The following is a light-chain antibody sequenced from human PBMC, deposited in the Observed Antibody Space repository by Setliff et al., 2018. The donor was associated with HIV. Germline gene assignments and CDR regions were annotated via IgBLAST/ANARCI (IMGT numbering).Light chain of an antibody. Sequence: VLTQSPGTVSLSPGERATLPCRASDTVNNNHVAWYQQKPGQAPRLLIYDTSIRATGIPSRFSGSGSGTDFTLTISRLEPEDSAVYYCSRMYTFGPGTRLEIK. CDR2: DTS. CDR1: DTVNNNH. CDR3: SRMYT. J-gene: IGKJ5*01. V-gene: IGKV3-20*01.